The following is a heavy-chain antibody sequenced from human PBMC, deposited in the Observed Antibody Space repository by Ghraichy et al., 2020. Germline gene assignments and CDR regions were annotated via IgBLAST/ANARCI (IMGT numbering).Heavy chain of an antibody. Sequence: ASVKVSCKASGYTFTSYDINWVRQATGQGLEWMGWMNPNSGNTGYAQKFQGRVTMTRNTSISTAYMELSSLRSEDTAVYYCARGPRYCSSTSCLYGMDVWGQGTTVTVSS. CDR2: MNPNSGNT. CDR1: GYTFTSYD. CDR3: ARGPRYCSSTSCLYGMDV. D-gene: IGHD2-2*01. V-gene: IGHV1-8*01. J-gene: IGHJ6*02.